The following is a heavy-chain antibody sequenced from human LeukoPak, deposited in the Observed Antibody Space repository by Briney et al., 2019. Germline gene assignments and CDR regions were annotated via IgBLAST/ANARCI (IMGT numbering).Heavy chain of an antibody. J-gene: IGHJ5*02. CDR2: INPNSGGT. V-gene: IGHV1-2*04. CDR1: GYTFTGYY. CDR3: ARGDSSGWYYSVWFDP. D-gene: IGHD6-19*01. Sequence: ASVKVSCKASGYTFTGYYMHWVRQAPGQGLEWVGWINPNSGGTNYAQKFQGWVTMTRDTSISTAYMELSRLRSDDTAVYYCARGDSSGWYYSVWFDPWGQGTLVTVSS.